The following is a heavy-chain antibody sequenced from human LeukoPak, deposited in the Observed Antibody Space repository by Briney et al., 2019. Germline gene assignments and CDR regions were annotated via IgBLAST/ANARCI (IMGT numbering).Heavy chain of an antibody. J-gene: IGHJ4*02. CDR1: GFTFSNYW. V-gene: IGHV3-7*01. D-gene: IGHD2/OR15-2a*01. Sequence: GGSLRLSCAASGFTFSNYWISWVPQAPGKGLEWVANINQDGSENNFVDSVRGRFTISRDNAKNSLYLQMNSLRAEDTAVYYCARDRGFLSFDYWGQGTQVTVSS. CDR3: ARDRGFLSFDY. CDR2: INQDGSEN.